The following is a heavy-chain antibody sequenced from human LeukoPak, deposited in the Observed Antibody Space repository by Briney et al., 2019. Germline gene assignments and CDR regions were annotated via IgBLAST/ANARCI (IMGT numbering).Heavy chain of an antibody. J-gene: IGHJ4*02. CDR1: GYSFTSYW. CDR3: ARLWDSSFDY. D-gene: IGHD6-19*01. V-gene: IGHV5-51*01. Sequence: GESLKISCKGSGYSFTSYWIGWVRQMPGKGLEWMGVIYPADSDSKYSPSFQGQVTISADKSISTAYLQWSSLKASDTAMYYCARLWDSSFDYWGQGTLVTVSS. CDR2: IYPADSDS.